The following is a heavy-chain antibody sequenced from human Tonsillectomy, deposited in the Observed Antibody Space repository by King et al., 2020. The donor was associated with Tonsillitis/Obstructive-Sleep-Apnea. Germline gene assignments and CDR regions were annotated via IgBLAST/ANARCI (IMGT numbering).Heavy chain of an antibody. V-gene: IGHV3-21*01. CDR3: ARSNYDPYNWFDP. Sequence: VQLVESGGGLVKPGGSLRLPCAASGFTFSTCTMNWVRQAPGKGLEWVSSISGCSRYIYYADSVKGRFTISRDNAKNSLFLQMNSLRAEDTAVYYCARSNYDPYNWFDPWGQGTLVTVSS. J-gene: IGHJ5*02. CDR1: GFTFSTCT. CDR2: ISGCSRYI. D-gene: IGHD4-11*01.